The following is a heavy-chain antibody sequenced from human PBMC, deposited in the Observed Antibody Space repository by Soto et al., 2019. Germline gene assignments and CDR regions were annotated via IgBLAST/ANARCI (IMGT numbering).Heavy chain of an antibody. Sequence: QVQLQQWGAGLLKPSETLSLTCAVYGGSFSGYYWSWIRQPPGKGLEWIGEINQSGSTNYNPSLKSRVTISVDTSKNQFSLKLSSVTAADTAVYYCASTITMVRGVMRGRFDYWRQGTLVTVSS. J-gene: IGHJ4*02. CDR2: INQSGST. CDR3: ASTITMVRGVMRGRFDY. D-gene: IGHD3-10*01. V-gene: IGHV4-34*01. CDR1: GGSFSGYY.